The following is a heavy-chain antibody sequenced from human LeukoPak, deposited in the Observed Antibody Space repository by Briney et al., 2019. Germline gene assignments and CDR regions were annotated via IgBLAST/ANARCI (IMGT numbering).Heavy chain of an antibody. J-gene: IGHJ4*02. CDR2: IYYSGST. CDR3: ARSIWSGYYSDY. Sequence: SETLSLTCTVSGGSISSYYWSWIRQPPGKGLEWIGYIYYSGSTNYNPSLKSRVTISVDTSKNQFSLKLSSVTAADTAAYYCARSIWSGYYSDYWGQGTLVTVSS. D-gene: IGHD3-3*01. V-gene: IGHV4-59*01. CDR1: GGSISSYY.